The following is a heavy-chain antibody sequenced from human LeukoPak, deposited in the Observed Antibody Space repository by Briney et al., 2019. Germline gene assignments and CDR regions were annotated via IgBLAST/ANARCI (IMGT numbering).Heavy chain of an antibody. V-gene: IGHV4-39*07. CDR1: GGSINSGVYF. CDR2: INHSGST. D-gene: IGHD3-10*01. Sequence: SETLSLTCTVSGGSINSGVYFWGWIRQPPGKGLEWIGEINHSGSTNYNPSLKSRVTISVDTSKNQFSLKLSSVTAADTAVYYCASGLPSVYWGQGTLVTVSS. J-gene: IGHJ4*02. CDR3: ASGLPSVY.